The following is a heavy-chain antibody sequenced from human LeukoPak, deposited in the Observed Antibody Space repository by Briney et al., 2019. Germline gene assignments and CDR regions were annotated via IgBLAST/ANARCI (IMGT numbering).Heavy chain of an antibody. J-gene: IGHJ3*02. V-gene: IGHV4-4*02. D-gene: IGHD3-22*01. Sequence: SETLTLTCAVSGDSISSSNRWSGGRPPAGKGVEGIGVIYLSASTNYNPSLQSRVTMSLYISENPFSLKLSSVTAADTALYYCARSTVSVITRGAFDIWGQGTMVTVSS. CDR3: ARSTVSVITRGAFDI. CDR1: GDSISSSNR. CDR2: IYLSAST.